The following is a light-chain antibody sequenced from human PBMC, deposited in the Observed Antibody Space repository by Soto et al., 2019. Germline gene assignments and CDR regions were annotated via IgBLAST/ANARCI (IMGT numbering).Light chain of an antibody. V-gene: IGKV3-11*01. CDR2: DAS. Sequence: EIVLTQSPATLSLSPGERATLSCRPSQSVSNYLAWFQQKPGQAPRLLIYDASNRATGIPARFSGSGSGTDFTLTISSLEPEDFAVYSCQQRSNWPITFGQGTRLEIK. CDR1: QSVSNY. CDR3: QQRSNWPIT. J-gene: IGKJ5*01.